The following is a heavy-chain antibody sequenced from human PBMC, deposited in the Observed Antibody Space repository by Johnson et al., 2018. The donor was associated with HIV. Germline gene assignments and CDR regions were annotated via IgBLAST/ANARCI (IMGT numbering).Heavy chain of an antibody. J-gene: IGHJ3*02. CDR2: IWYDGSNK. Sequence: VQLVESGGGVVQPGRSLRLSCAASGFTFSSYGMHWVRQAPGKGLEWVAVIWYDGSNKYYADSVKGRFTISRDNSKNTLYLQMSSLRAEDTAMYYCGRDMSSRWGMGDACDIWGQGTMVTVSS. CDR1: GFTFSSYG. D-gene: IGHD6-13*01. CDR3: GRDMSSRWGMGDACDI. V-gene: IGHV3-33*01.